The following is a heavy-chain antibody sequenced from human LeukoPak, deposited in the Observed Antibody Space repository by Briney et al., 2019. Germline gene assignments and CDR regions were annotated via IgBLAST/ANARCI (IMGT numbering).Heavy chain of an antibody. D-gene: IGHD3-22*01. CDR3: ARYKLGDGDYYDSSGYLPFDY. V-gene: IGHV1-69*05. J-gene: IGHJ4*02. CDR1: GGTFSSYA. CDR2: IIPIFGTA. Sequence: GPSVKVSCKASGGTFSSYAISWVRQAPGQGLEWMGGIIPIFGTANYAQKFQGRVTITTDESTSTAYMELSSLRSEDTAVYYCARYKLGDGDYYDSSGYLPFDYWGQGTLVTVSS.